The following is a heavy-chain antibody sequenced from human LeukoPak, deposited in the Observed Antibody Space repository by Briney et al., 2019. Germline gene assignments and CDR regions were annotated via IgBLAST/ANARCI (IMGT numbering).Heavy chain of an antibody. CDR2: IRSSGSRI. CDR3: ARASVNYYDTSGYWAFDY. J-gene: IGHJ4*02. D-gene: IGHD3-22*01. Sequence: GGSLRLSCAASGFTFSDYYMSWIRQAPGKGLEWISYIRSSGSRIDYADSVKGRFTISRDNAKNSLYLQMNSLRAEDTAVYYCARASVNYYDTSGYWAFDYWGQGTLVTVSS. V-gene: IGHV3-11*04. CDR1: GFTFSDYY.